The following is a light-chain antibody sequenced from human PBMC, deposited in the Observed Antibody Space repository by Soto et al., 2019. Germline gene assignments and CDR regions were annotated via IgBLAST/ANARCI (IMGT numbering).Light chain of an antibody. Sequence: EVVLTQSPATLSLSPGERATLSCRASQSVRRDLAWYQQKPGQAPRLLIYDASNRATGIPVRFSGSGSGTDFTLTISRLEPEDFAVYFCQQRSDWPRITVGQGTRLEIK. V-gene: IGKV3-11*01. CDR3: QQRSDWPRIT. CDR2: DAS. CDR1: QSVRRD. J-gene: IGKJ5*01.